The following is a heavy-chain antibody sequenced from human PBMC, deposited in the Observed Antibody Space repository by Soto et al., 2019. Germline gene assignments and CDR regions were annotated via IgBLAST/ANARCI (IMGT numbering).Heavy chain of an antibody. CDR2: ISAYNGNT. CDR3: ARGLYCSSTSCYNIADWFDP. Sequence: GASVKVSCKASGYTFTSYGISWVRQAPGQGLEWMGWISAYNGNTNYAQKLQGRVTMTTDTSTSTAYMELRSLRSDDTAVYYCARGLYCSSTSCYNIADWFDPWGQGTLVTVSS. CDR1: GYTFTSYG. J-gene: IGHJ5*02. D-gene: IGHD2-2*02. V-gene: IGHV1-18*01.